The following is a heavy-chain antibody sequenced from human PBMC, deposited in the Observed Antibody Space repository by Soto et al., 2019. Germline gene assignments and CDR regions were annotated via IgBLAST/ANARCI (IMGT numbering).Heavy chain of an antibody. CDR2: IYPGDSDT. CDR3: ASLGYCSGGSCYPPDAFDI. D-gene: IGHD2-15*01. J-gene: IGHJ3*02. V-gene: IGHV5-51*01. Sequence: GESLKISCKGSGYSFTSYWIGWVRQMPGKGLEWMGIIYPGDSDTRYSPSFQGQVTISADKSISTAYLQWSSLKASDTAMYYCASLGYCSGGSCYPPDAFDIWGQGTMVTVSS. CDR1: GYSFTSYW.